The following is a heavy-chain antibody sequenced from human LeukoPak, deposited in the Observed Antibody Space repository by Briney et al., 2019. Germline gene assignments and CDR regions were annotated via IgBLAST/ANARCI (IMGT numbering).Heavy chain of an antibody. CDR3: ARVYQGVAIFDGIDY. J-gene: IGHJ4*02. D-gene: IGHD3-3*01. CDR2: ISRSSSYI. CDR1: GFTFSSYS. V-gene: IGHV3-21*01. Sequence: GGSLRLSCVASGFTFSSYSMNWVRQAPGKGLEWVSPISRSSSYINYADSVKGRFTISRDNAKTSVYLQMNSLRAEDTAVYYCARVYQGVAIFDGIDYWGQGTLVTVSS.